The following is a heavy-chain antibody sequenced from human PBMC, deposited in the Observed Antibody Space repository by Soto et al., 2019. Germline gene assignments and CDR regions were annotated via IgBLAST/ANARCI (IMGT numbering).Heavy chain of an antibody. D-gene: IGHD3-16*02. CDR1: GGSFSGYY. Sequence: PSETLSLTCAVYGGSFSGYYWSWIRQPPGKGLEWIGEINHSGSTNYNPSLKSRVTISVDTSKNQFSLKLSSVTAADTAVYYCGRVVVITKMAIYYYYYYGMDVWGQGTTVTVSS. CDR3: GRVVVITKMAIYYYYYYGMDV. J-gene: IGHJ6*02. V-gene: IGHV4-34*01. CDR2: INHSGST.